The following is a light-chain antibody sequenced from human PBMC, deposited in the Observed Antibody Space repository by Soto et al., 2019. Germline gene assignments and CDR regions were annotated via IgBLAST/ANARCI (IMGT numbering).Light chain of an antibody. CDR3: CSYAGSSTPLI. Sequence: QSAPTQPASVSGSPGQSITISCTGTSSDVGNYNLVSWYQQHPGKAPKLMIYEVSKWPSGVSNRFSGSKSGNTASLTISGLQAEDEADYYCCSYAGSSTPLIFGTGTKVTVL. CDR1: SSDVGNYNL. J-gene: IGLJ1*01. CDR2: EVS. V-gene: IGLV2-23*02.